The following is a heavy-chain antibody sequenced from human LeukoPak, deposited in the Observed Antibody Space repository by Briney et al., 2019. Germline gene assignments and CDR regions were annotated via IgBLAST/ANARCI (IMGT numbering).Heavy chain of an antibody. V-gene: IGHV1-18*04. CDR1: GYTFTSYG. CDR3: ARVVVVPAAIYFDY. Sequence: SVKVSCKASGYTFTSYGISWVRQAPGQGLEWMGWTSAYNGNTNYAQKLQGRVTMTTDTSTSTAYMELRSLRSDDTAVYYCARVVVVPAAIYFDYWGQGTLVTVSS. CDR2: TSAYNGNT. J-gene: IGHJ4*02. D-gene: IGHD2-2*01.